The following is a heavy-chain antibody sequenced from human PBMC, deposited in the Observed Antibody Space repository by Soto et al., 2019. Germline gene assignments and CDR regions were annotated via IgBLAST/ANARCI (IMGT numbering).Heavy chain of an antibody. V-gene: IGHV3-30*18. J-gene: IGHJ4*02. CDR1: GFTFSSYG. D-gene: IGHD1-26*01. CDR2: ISYDGSNK. CDR3: VKDGSSYFFDY. Sequence: QVQLVESGGGVVQPGRSLRLSCAASGFTFSSYGMHWVRQAPGKGLEWVAVISYDGSNKYYADSVKGRFTISRDNSKNTLYLQMNSLRAEDTAVYYCVKDGSSYFFDYWGQGTLVTVSS.